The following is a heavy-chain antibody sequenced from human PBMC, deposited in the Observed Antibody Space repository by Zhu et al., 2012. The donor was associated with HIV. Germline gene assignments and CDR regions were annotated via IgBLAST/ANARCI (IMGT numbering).Heavy chain of an antibody. CDR1: DESFNGHY. J-gene: IGHJ6*02. CDR2: INHRGTT. CDR3: ARGRSPDFSRPSRYFDRVMNQSPPTSRRYGLDV. D-gene: IGHD3-9*01. V-gene: IGHV4-34*01. Sequence: QVQLQQWGAGLLKPSETLSLTCAVYDESFNGHYWTWIRQPPGKGLEWIGEINHRGTTNYNPSPTSRVTISVDTSKKQFSLKLNSVTAADTAVYYCARGRSPDFSRPSRYFDRVMNQSPPTSRRYGLDVWGQGTTVTVSS.